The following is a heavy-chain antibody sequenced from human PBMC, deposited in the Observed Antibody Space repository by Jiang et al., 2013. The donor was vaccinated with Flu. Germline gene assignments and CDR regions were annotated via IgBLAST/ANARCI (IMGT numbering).Heavy chain of an antibody. J-gene: IGHJ3*02. CDR3: AREAGTMIVVVGDAFDI. CDR2: IT. V-gene: IGHV4-39*02. D-gene: IGHD3-22*01. Sequence: ITYYNPSLKSRVTISVDTSKNQFSLKLSSVTAADTAVYYCAREAGTMIVVVGDAFDIWGQGTLVAVSS.